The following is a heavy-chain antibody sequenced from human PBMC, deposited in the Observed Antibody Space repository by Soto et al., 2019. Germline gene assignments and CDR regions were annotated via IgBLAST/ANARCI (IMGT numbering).Heavy chain of an antibody. D-gene: IGHD5-18*01. CDR3: ARARIQRWFLDY. J-gene: IGHJ4*02. V-gene: IGHV1-2*02. CDR2: INPNSGGT. Sequence: QVQLVQSGAEVKKPGASVKVSCKASGYTFTGYYRHWVRQAPGQGLEWMGWINPNSGGTNYAQKCKGRVTQTRHTYIRTEYKALSRIRSDDTAVYYYARARIQRWFLDYWGQGTLVTVSS. CDR1: GYTFTGYY.